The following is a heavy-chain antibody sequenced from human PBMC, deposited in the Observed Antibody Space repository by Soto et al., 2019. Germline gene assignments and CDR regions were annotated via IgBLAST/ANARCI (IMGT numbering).Heavy chain of an antibody. CDR2: ISSNGGST. Sequence: GGSLRLSCAASGFTFSSYAMHWVRQAPGKGLEYVSAISSNGGSTYYANSVKGRFTISRDNSKNTLYLQMGSLRAEDMAVYYCARVGVPAAMGYYYYMDVWGKGTTVTVSS. CDR3: ARVGVPAAMGYYYYMDV. V-gene: IGHV3-64*01. J-gene: IGHJ6*03. CDR1: GFTFSSYA. D-gene: IGHD2-2*01.